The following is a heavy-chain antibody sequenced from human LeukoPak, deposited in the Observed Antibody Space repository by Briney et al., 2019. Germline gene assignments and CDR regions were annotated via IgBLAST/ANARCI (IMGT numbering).Heavy chain of an antibody. J-gene: IGHJ4*02. CDR2: IYHSGST. Sequence: PSGTLSLTCAVSGGSISSSNWWSWVRQPPGKGLEWIGEIYHSGSTNYNPSLKSRVTISVDTSKNQFSLKLSSVTAADTAVYYCARGAVTAIRGDFDYWGQGTLVTVSS. CDR1: GGSISSSNW. V-gene: IGHV4-4*02. D-gene: IGHD2-21*02. CDR3: ARGAVTAIRGDFDY.